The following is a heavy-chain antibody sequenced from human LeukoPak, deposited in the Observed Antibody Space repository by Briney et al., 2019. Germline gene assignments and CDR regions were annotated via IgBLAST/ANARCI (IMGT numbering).Heavy chain of an antibody. V-gene: IGHV1-69*05. CDR3: ASRLSRDGYNVEDY. CDR1: GGTFSSYA. Sequence: SVKVSCKASGGTFSSYAISCVRQAPGQGLEWMGGIIPIFGTANYAQKFQGRVTITTDESTSTAYMELSSLRSEDTAVYYCASRLSRDGYNVEDYWGQGTLVTVSS. J-gene: IGHJ4*02. CDR2: IIPIFGTA. D-gene: IGHD5-24*01.